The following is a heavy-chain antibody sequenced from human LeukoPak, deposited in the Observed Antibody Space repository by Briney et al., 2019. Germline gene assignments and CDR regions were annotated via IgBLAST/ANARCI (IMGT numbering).Heavy chain of an antibody. CDR3: ARVRWAGGYSYGLFDY. CDR1: GFTFSSYG. J-gene: IGHJ4*02. Sequence: GRSLRLSCAASGFTFSSYGMHWVRQAPGKGLEWVANIKQDGSEKYYVDSVKGRFTISRDNAKNSLYLQMNSLRAEDTAVYYCARVRWAGGYSYGLFDYWGQGTLVTVSS. V-gene: IGHV3-7*03. CDR2: IKQDGSEK. D-gene: IGHD5-18*01.